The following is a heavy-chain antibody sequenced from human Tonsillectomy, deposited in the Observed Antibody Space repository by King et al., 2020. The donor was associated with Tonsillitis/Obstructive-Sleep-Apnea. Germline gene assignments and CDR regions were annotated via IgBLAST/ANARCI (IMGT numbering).Heavy chain of an antibody. V-gene: IGHV4-34*01. CDR3: ARGADSYRDV. Sequence: VQLQQWGAGLLKPLETLSLTCAVYGGSFSGYYWSWIRQPPGKGLEWIGEINHSGSTNYNPSLKSRVTISVDTSKNQFSLKLSSVTAADTAVYYCARGADSYRDVWGKGTTVTVSS. J-gene: IGHJ6*03. CDR2: INHSGST. CDR1: GGSFSGYY.